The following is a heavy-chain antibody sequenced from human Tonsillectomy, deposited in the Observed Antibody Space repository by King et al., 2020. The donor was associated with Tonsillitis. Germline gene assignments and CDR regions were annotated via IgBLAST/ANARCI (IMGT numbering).Heavy chain of an antibody. J-gene: IGHJ6*02. CDR2: INSDGSST. CDR3: ARDNWGGYYYYGMDV. V-gene: IGHV3-74*01. D-gene: IGHD3-16*01. Sequence: VQLVESGGGLVQPGGSLRLSCAASGFTFSSYWIHWVRQAPGKGLVWVSRINSDGSSTSYADSVKGRFTISRDNARNTLYLQMNSLRAEDTAVYYCARDNWGGYYYYGMDVWGQGTTVTVSS. CDR1: GFTFSSYW.